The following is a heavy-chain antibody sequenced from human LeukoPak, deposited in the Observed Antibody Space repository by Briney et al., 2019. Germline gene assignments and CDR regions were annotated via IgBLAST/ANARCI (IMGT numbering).Heavy chain of an antibody. CDR2: ISAYNGNT. Sequence: ASVKVSCKPSGYTFTSYYLHWVRQAPGQGLEWMGWISAYNGNTNYAQKLQGRVTMTTDTSTSTAYMELSSLRSEDTAVYYCARDMSGFLEWLSTGGAFDIWAKGRWSPSLQ. J-gene: IGHJ3*02. CDR1: GYTFTSYY. V-gene: IGHV1-18*04. CDR3: ARDMSGFLEWLSTGGAFDI. D-gene: IGHD3-3*01.